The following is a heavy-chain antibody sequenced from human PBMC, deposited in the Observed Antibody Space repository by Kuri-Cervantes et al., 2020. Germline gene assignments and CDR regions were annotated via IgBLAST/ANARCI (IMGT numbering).Heavy chain of an antibody. CDR3: ARDDMTTVTTEDY. CDR2: ISSSSSYI. J-gene: IGHJ4*02. V-gene: IGHV3-21*01. CDR1: GFTFSSYW. D-gene: IGHD4-17*01. Sequence: GESLKISCASSGFTFSSYWMTWVRQAPGKGLEWVSSISSSSSYIYYADSVKGRFTISRDNAKNSLYLQMNSLRAEDTAVYYCARDDMTTVTTEDYWGQGTLVTVSS.